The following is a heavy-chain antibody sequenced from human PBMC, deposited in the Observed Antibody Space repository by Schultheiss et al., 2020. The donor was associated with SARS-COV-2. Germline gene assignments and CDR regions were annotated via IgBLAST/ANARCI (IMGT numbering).Heavy chain of an antibody. CDR1: GFTFSSYA. CDR2: ISGSGLKT. Sequence: GESLKISCAASGFTFSSYAMSWVRQAPGRGLEWVSAISGSGLKTYYADSVRGRFRSSRDNARNTTSLQMNSLKVEDTAIYYCAKGRVLPADQPHYFESWGQGTLVTVSS. V-gene: IGHV3-23*01. J-gene: IGHJ4*02. CDR3: AKGRVLPADQPHYFES. D-gene: IGHD2-2*01.